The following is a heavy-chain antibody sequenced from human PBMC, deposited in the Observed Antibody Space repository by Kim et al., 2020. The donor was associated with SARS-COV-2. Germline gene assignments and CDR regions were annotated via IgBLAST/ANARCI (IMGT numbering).Heavy chain of an antibody. CDR1: GYTFTSYA. CDR3: ARVRITGTTEEAQRSIFDY. V-gene: IGHV1-3*01. Sequence: ASVKVSCKASGYTFTSYAMHWVRQAPGQRLEWMGWINAGNGNTKYSQKFQGRVTITRDTSASTAYMELSSLRSEDTAVYYCARVRITGTTEEAQRSIFDYWGQGTLVTVSS. D-gene: IGHD1-7*01. J-gene: IGHJ4*02. CDR2: INAGNGNT.